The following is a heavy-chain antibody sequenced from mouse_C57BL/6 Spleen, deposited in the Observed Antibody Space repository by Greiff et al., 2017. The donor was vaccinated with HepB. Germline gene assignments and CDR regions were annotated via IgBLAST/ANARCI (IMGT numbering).Heavy chain of an antibody. V-gene: IGHV1-53*01. CDR1: GYTFTSYW. CDR3: ARRGLLRIGYYAMDY. J-gene: IGHJ4*01. Sequence: QVQLKQSGTELVKPGASVKLSCKASGYTFTSYWMPWVKQRPGQGLEWIGNINPSNGGTNYNEKFKSKATLTVDKSSSTAYMQLSSLTSEDSAVYYCARRGLLRIGYYAMDYWGQGTSVTVSS. CDR2: INPSNGGT. D-gene: IGHD2-3*01.